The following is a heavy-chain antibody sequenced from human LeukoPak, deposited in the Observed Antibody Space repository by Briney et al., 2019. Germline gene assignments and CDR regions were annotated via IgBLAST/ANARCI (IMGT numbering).Heavy chain of an antibody. CDR3: ARSWLAVAGPEY. J-gene: IGHJ4*02. CDR1: GFTFSDYQ. CDR2: ISTSGSTI. Sequence: GGSLRLSCAVSGFTFSDYQMNWVRQAQGKGLEWVSYISTSGSTIYYADSVKGRFTISRDNAKNSLYLQMNSLRAEDTAVYYCARSWLAVAGPEYWGQGTMVSVSS. V-gene: IGHV3-48*03. D-gene: IGHD6-19*01.